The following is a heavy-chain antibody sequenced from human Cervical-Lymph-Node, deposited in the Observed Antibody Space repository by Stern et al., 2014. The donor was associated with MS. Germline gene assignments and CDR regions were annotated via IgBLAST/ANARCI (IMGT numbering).Heavy chain of an antibody. CDR1: GDSFTTYW. CDR3: ARRLCSGGSCYDY. Sequence: VQLVQSGAEVKKPGESLKISCKASGDSFTTYWIGWLRQLPGKGLAWMGIIYPGDSDTRYSPSFQGQVTISADKSISTAYLQWSSLKASDTAMYYCARRLCSGGSCYDYWGQGTLVTVSS. D-gene: IGHD2-15*01. CDR2: IYPGDSDT. J-gene: IGHJ4*02. V-gene: IGHV5-51*01.